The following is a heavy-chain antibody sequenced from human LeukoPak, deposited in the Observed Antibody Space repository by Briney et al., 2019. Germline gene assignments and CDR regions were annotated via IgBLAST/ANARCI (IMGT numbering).Heavy chain of an antibody. D-gene: IGHD1-26*01. V-gene: IGHV3-30-3*01. CDR1: GFTFSSYA. CDR2: ISYDGSNK. CDR3: ARVVGWEQYYYGMDV. Sequence: GRSLRLSCAASGFTFSSYAMHWVRQAPGKGLEWVAVISYDGSNKYYADSVKGRFTISRDNSKNTLYLQMNSLRAEDTAVYYCARVVGWEQYYYGMDVWGQGTTVTVSS. J-gene: IGHJ6*02.